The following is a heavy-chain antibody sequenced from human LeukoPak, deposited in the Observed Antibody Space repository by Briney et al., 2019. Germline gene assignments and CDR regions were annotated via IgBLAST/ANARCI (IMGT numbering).Heavy chain of an antibody. J-gene: IGHJ6*02. CDR3: ARGHYGLDV. CDR1: GFTFSDFY. Sequence: GGSLRLSCAASGFTFSDFYMSWIRQAPGRGLEWVSYISTSSSTIYYADSVKGRFTISRDTAKSSLYLQMNSLRAEDMAVYYCARGHYGLDVWGQGTTVTVSS. CDR2: ISTSSSTI. V-gene: IGHV3-11*01.